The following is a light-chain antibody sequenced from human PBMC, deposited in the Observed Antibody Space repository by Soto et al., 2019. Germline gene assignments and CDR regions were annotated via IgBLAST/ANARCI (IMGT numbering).Light chain of an antibody. CDR2: EVS. Sequence: QAVVTQPASVSGSPGQSITISCTGTSSDVGAYNFVSWYQQHPGKAPKLMIYEVSNRPSGVSNRFSGSKSGNTASLTISGLQAEDEADYYCSSFRSGSTLFGTGTKLTVL. J-gene: IGLJ1*01. CDR1: SSDVGAYNF. V-gene: IGLV2-14*01. CDR3: SSFRSGSTL.